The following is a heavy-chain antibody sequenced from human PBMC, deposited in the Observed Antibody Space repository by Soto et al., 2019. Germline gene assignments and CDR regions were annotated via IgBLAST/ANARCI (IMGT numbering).Heavy chain of an antibody. J-gene: IGHJ4*02. CDR1: GYTFSTYG. D-gene: IGHD3-16*01. CDR2: ISPYNGVT. CDR3: ARMGGAAITDLDD. Sequence: QVHLVQSGAELKKPGASVKVSCRASGYTFSTYGISWVRQAPGQGLEWMGWISPYNGVTKYAQKVQVRVIMPTDTPTSTAYMELQSLRSDYTAVYFFARMGGAAITDLDDWGLGTLVSVSS. V-gene: IGHV1-18*04.